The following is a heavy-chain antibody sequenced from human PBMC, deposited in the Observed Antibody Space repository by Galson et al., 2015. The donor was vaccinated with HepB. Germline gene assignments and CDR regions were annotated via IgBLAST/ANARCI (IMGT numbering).Heavy chain of an antibody. CDR1: GYTFTGYY. D-gene: IGHD3-10*01. CDR2: INPKSDGT. Sequence: SVKVSCKASGYTFTGYYMHWVRQAPGQGLEWMGRINPKSDGTNYAQKFQGRVTMTRDTSISTAYMELSSLTSDDTALYYCARGGSYGHDGFDFWGHGAMVTVSS. J-gene: IGHJ3*01. V-gene: IGHV1-2*06. CDR3: ARGGSYGHDGFDF.